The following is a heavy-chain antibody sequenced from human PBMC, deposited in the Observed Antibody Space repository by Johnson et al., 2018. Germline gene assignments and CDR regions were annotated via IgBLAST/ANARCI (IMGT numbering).Heavy chain of an antibody. D-gene: IGHD3-9*01. CDR2: IYYSGST. Sequence: QVQLQEAGPGLVKPSETLSLTCTVSGGSISSYYWSWIRQPPGKGLEWIGYIYYSGSTNYNPSLKSRVTISVDTSKNQFSLKLSSVTAADTAVYYCARDVRLRYFDYAFDIWGQGTMVTVSS. J-gene: IGHJ3*02. CDR3: ARDVRLRYFDYAFDI. V-gene: IGHV4-59*01. CDR1: GGSISSYY.